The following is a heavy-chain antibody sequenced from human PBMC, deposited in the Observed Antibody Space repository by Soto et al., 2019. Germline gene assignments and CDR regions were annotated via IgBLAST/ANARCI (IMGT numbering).Heavy chain of an antibody. CDR1: GYTFTSYD. CDR3: ARGRYCSGGSCYPSTWFDP. V-gene: IGHV1-8*01. J-gene: IGHJ5*02. Sequence: ASVKVSCKASGYTFTSYDINWVRQATGQGLEWMGWMNPNSGNTGYAQKFQGRVTMTRNTSISTAYMELSSLRSEDTAVYYCARGRYCSGGSCYPSTWFDPWGQGTLVTVSS. CDR2: MNPNSGNT. D-gene: IGHD2-15*01.